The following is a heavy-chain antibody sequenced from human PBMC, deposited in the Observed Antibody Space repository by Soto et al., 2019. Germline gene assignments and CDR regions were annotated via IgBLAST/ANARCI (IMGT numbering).Heavy chain of an antibody. CDR1: GGSISTSNW. J-gene: IGHJ4*02. D-gene: IGHD6-13*01. CDR3: ARARATIAAAAIFDC. CDR2: VYRTGST. V-gene: IGHV4-4*02. Sequence: QVQLQESGPGLVKPSGTLSLTCAVSGGSISTSNWWSWVRQPPGKGLEWIGEVYRTGSTNYNPSRERRLPIPVDKSKHQFSRKLTSVTAADTAVYYCARARATIAAAAIFDCWGQGTLVTVSS.